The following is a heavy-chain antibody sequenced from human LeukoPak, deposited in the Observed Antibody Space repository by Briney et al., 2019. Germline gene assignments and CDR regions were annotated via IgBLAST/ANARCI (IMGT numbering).Heavy chain of an antibody. CDR2: ISTSSGSL. D-gene: IGHD3-22*01. CDR1: GFTFSGYA. V-gene: IGHV3-23*01. J-gene: IGHJ4*02. CDR3: ARVPYYYDSSGYYLDY. Sequence: GGSLRLSCAASGFTFSGYAMSWVRQAPGKGLEWVSGISTSSGSLYYADSVRGRFTISRDNAKNSLYLQMNSLRAEDTAVYYCARVPYYYDSSGYYLDYWGQGTLVTVSS.